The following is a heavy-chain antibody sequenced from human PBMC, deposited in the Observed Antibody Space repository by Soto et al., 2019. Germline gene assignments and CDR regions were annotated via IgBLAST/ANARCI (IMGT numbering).Heavy chain of an antibody. CDR3: AKRDVVVPAPFDY. Sequence: GGSLRLSCAAPGFTFSSYAMSWVRQAPGKGLEWVSAISGSGGSTYYADSVKGRFTISRDNSKNTLYLQMNSLRAEDTAVYYCAKRDVVVPAPFDYWGQGTLVTVSS. CDR1: GFTFSSYA. CDR2: ISGSGGST. J-gene: IGHJ4*02. V-gene: IGHV3-23*01. D-gene: IGHD2-2*01.